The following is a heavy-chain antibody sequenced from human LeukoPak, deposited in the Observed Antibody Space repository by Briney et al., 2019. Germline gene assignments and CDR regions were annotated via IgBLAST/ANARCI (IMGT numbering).Heavy chain of an antibody. CDR2: ISSSSSYI. CDR1: GFTFSSYS. D-gene: IGHD3-16*01. V-gene: IGHV3-21*03. Sequence: GGSLRLSCAASGFTFSSYSMNWVRQAPGKGLEWVSSISSSSSYIYYADSVEGRFTIFRDNSKNTLYLQMNSLRVEDTAVYYCAKTGGASAIFPSDCWGQGTLVTVSS. CDR3: AKTGGASAIFPSDC. J-gene: IGHJ4*02.